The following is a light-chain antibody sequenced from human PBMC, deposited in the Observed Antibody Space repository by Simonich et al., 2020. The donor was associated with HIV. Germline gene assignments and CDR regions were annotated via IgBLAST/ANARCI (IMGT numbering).Light chain of an antibody. CDR1: RNVLYSSNNKNY. V-gene: IGKV4-1*01. J-gene: IGKJ1*01. Sequence: DIVMTQSPDSLAVSMGERATINCKSSRNVLYSSNNKNYLAWYQQKPGHPPKLLIYWATTRESGVPDRFSGSGSGTDFPLTISSLQAEDVAVYYCQQYYSTPPTFGQGTKVEIK. CDR2: WAT. CDR3: QQYYSTPPT.